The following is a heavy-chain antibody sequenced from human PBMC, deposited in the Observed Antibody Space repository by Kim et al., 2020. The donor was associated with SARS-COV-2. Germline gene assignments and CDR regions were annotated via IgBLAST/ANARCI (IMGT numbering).Heavy chain of an antibody. Sequence: GGSLRLSCAASGFTFSSYAMSWVRQAPGKGLEWVSAISGSGGSTYYADSVKGRFTISRDNSKNTLYLQMNSLRAEDTAVYYCAKGPDYDSSGYYYKAEFDYWGQGTLVTVSS. CDR1: GFTFSSYA. CDR2: ISGSGGST. D-gene: IGHD3-22*01. V-gene: IGHV3-23*01. J-gene: IGHJ4*02. CDR3: AKGPDYDSSGYYYKAEFDY.